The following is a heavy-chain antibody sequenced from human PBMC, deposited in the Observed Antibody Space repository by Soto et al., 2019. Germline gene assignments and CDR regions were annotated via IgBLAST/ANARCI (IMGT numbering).Heavy chain of an antibody. D-gene: IGHD3-16*02. V-gene: IGHV1-69*01. CDR2: ILPIFDTP. CDR3: TRSIGSGGVIGGFDY. J-gene: IGHJ4*02. Sequence: QVQLVQSETEVKKPGSAVKVSCKASGGTFSTYAMNWVRQAPGQGLEWMGGILPIFDTPRYAQKFQGRVTITVDESTTPAYMELSSLRSDDTAVYYCTRSIGSGGVIGGFDYWGQGTLVTVSS. CDR1: GGTFSTYA.